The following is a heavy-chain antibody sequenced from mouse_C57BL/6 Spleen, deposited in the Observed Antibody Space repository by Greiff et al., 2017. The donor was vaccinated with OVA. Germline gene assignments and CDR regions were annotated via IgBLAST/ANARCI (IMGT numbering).Heavy chain of an antibody. D-gene: IGHD1-2*01. CDR1: GFTFSSYG. V-gene: IGHV5-6*01. J-gene: IGHJ4*01. CDR2: ISSGGSYT. Sequence: EVQLQESGGDLVKPGGSLKLSCAASGFTFSSYGMSWVRQTPDKRLEWVATISSGGSYTYYPDSVKGRFTISRDNAKNTLYLQMSSLKSEDTAMYYCARQLLRPYYAMDYWGQGTSVTVSS. CDR3: ARQLLRPYYAMDY.